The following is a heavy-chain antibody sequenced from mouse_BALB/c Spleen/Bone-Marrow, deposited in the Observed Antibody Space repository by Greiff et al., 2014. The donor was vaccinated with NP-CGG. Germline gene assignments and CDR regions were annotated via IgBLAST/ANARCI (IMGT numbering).Heavy chain of an antibody. Sequence: QVQLQQSGPELVKPGTSVKMSCKASGYTFTDYVIIWVKQRTGQGLEWIGEIYPGSCSTSYNEKFKDKATLTADKSSNTTYMQLSSLTSEDSAVYFCARGGNCAAMDYWGQGTSVAVSS. D-gene: IGHD2-1*01. CDR2: IYPGSCST. CDR3: ARGGNCAAMDY. CDR1: GYTFTDYV. J-gene: IGHJ4*01. V-gene: IGHV1-77*01.